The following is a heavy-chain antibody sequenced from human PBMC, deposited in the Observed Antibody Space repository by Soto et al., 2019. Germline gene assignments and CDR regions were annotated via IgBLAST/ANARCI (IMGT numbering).Heavy chain of an antibody. CDR1: GFSLNKRTKC. CDR3: ERMSGRRYYYSGTAV. Sequence: GFSLNKRTKCVSWIRQPPGKALEWLALIDWDDDKYYSTSLKTRLTISKDTSKNQVVLTMTNMDPVDTATYFCERMSGRRYYYSGTAV. D-gene: IGHD3-3*01. V-gene: IGHV2-70*01. J-gene: IGHJ6*01. CDR2: IDWDDDK.